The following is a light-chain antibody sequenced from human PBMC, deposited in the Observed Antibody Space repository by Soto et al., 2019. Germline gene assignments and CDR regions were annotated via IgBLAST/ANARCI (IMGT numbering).Light chain of an antibody. CDR2: GAS. V-gene: IGKV3-20*01. CDR3: QQYGSSYT. J-gene: IGKJ2*01. CDR1: QSVSSSY. Sequence: EIVLTQSPGTLSLSPGERATLSCRASQSVSSSYLAWYQQKPGQAPRLLIYGASSRATGIPDRFSGSGSETGFTLTISRLEPEDFAVYFCQQYGSSYTFGQGTKLEIK.